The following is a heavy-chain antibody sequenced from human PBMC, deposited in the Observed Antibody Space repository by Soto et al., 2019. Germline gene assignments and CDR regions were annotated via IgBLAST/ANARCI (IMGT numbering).Heavy chain of an antibody. CDR1: GFTFSSYS. D-gene: IGHD6-6*01. V-gene: IGHV3-21*01. CDR3: AREIAARLPYYYYGMDV. CDR2: ISSSSSYI. J-gene: IGHJ6*02. Sequence: GGSLRLSCAASGFTFSSYSMNWVRQAPGKGLEWVSSISSSSSYIYYADSVKGRFTISRDNAKNSLYLQMNSLRAEDTAVYYCAREIAARLPYYYYGMDVGGQGPTVTVSS.